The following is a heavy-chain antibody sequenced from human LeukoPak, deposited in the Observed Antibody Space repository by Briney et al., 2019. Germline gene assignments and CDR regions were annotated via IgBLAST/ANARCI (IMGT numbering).Heavy chain of an antibody. Sequence: SETLSLTCSVSGGSISSSSYYWGWIRQAPGRGLEWIANIYYSGSTYYSPFLKSRVTISVDTSKNQFSLKLNSVTAADTAVYYCARQFYESRSPHAKYFQQWGQGTLVTVSS. CDR2: IYYSGST. J-gene: IGHJ1*01. CDR3: ARQFYESRSPHAKYFQQ. D-gene: IGHD3-22*01. CDR1: GGSISSSSYY. V-gene: IGHV4-39*01.